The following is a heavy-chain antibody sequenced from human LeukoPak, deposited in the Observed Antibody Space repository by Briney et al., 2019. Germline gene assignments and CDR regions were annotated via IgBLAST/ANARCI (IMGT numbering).Heavy chain of an antibody. CDR2: ISYDGSNK. CDR1: GFTFSSYA. J-gene: IGHJ4*02. Sequence: GGSLRLSCAASGFTFSSYAMHWVRQAPGKGLEWVAVISYDGSNKYYADSVKGRFTISRDNSKNTLYLQMNSLRAEDTAVYYCARDRQKFMVRTPFDYWGQGTLVTVSS. V-gene: IGHV3-30-3*01. D-gene: IGHD3-10*01. CDR3: ARDRQKFMVRTPFDY.